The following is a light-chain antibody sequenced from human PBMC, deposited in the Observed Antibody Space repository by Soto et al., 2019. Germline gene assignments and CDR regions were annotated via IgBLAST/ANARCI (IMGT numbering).Light chain of an antibody. Sequence: EIVLTQSPGSLSLSPGERATLSCRASQSVDSRFFAWYQQRPGQAPRLLIYGASRRATGIPDRFTGSGSGTDFTLTSSGLEAEDFALYYCQQYDSSVTFGLGTKVEIK. CDR2: GAS. CDR3: QQYDSSVT. J-gene: IGKJ1*01. V-gene: IGKV3-20*01. CDR1: QSVDSRF.